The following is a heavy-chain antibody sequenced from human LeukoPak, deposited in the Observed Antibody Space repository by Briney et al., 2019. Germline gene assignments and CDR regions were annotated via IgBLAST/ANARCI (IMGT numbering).Heavy chain of an antibody. J-gene: IGHJ4*02. CDR1: GFTFSNYA. CDR2: ISGSGGST. V-gene: IGHV3-23*01. Sequence: PGGSLRLSCAASGFTFSNYAMSWVRQAPGKGLEWVSAISGSGGSTYYADSVKGRFTISRDNSKNTLYLQMNSLRAEDTAVYYCAKDTIAAAGWDVDYWGQGTLVTVSS. CDR3: AKDTIAAAGWDVDY. D-gene: IGHD6-13*01.